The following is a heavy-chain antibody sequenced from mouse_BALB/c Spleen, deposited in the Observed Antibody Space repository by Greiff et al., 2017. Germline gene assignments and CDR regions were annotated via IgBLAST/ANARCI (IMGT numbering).Heavy chain of an antibody. D-gene: IGHD1-1*01. CDR3: ARDYYGSSYGARDY. CDR2: INPYNGDT. Sequence: VQLQQSGPELVKPGASVKISCKASGYSFTGYFMNWVMQSHGKSLEWIGRINPYNGDTFYNQKFKGKATLTVDKSSSTAHMELRSLASEDSAVYYCARDYYGSSYGARDYWGQGTSVTVSS. V-gene: IGHV1-20*02. CDR1: GYSFTGYF. J-gene: IGHJ4*01.